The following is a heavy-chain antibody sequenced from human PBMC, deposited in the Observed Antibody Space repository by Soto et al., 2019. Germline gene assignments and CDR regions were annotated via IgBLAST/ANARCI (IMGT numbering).Heavy chain of an antibody. CDR2: ISYDGSNK. V-gene: IGHV3-30*18. D-gene: IGHD2-15*01. Sequence: PGGSLRLSCAASGFTFSSYGMHWVRQAPGKGLEWVAVISYDGSNKYYADSVKGRFTISRDNSKNTLYLQMNSLRAEDTAVYYCAKRRLVAATPNAPDYWGQGTLVTVSS. J-gene: IGHJ4*02. CDR1: GFTFSSYG. CDR3: AKRRLVAATPNAPDY.